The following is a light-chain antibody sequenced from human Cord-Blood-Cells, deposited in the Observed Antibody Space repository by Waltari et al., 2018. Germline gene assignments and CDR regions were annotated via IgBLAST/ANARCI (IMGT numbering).Light chain of an antibody. J-gene: IGKJ4*01. V-gene: IGKV3-11*01. CDR2: DAS. CDR1: QSVSSY. CDR3: QQRSNWPLT. Sequence: EILLTQSPATLSLSPGERATLSCGASQSVSSYLAWYQQTPGQAPRLLIYDASNMATGIPARFSGSGSGTDVTLTISSLEPEDFAVYYCQQRSNWPLTFGGGTKVEIK.